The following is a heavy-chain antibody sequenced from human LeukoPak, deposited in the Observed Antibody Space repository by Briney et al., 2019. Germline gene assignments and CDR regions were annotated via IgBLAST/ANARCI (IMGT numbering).Heavy chain of an antibody. J-gene: IGHJ4*02. CDR3: ARGSALQGARFPFAY. CDR1: GYTFTDYY. V-gene: IGHV1-2*02. CDR2: INPNSGDT. Sequence: ASVKVSCKASGYTFTDYYMHWVRQAPGQRLEWMGWINPNSGDTKCAQNFQDRVTMTRDTSISTAYVELSGLTSDDTALYYCARGSALQGARFPFAYWGQGTLVTVSS. D-gene: IGHD1-26*01.